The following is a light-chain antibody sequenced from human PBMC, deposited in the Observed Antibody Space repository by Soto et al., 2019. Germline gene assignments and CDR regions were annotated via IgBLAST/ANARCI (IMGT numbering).Light chain of an antibody. CDR1: QDISNY. CDR3: QQYDNLPPYT. CDR2: DAS. V-gene: IGKV1-33*01. J-gene: IGKJ2*01. Sequence: DIQMTQSPSSLSASVGDRVTITCQASQDISNYLNWYQQKQGKAPKLLIYDASNLETGVPSRFSGSGSGTDFTFTTSSLQPEDIATYYCQQYDNLPPYTFGQGTKLEIK.